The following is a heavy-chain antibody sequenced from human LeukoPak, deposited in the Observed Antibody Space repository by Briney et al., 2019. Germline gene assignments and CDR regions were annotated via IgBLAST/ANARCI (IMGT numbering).Heavy chain of an antibody. J-gene: IGHJ4*02. D-gene: IGHD2-21*02. CDR3: ARVLRSHGDLFDY. Sequence: GGSLRPSCADSGFTFSSYWMHWVRQAPVKGLVWVSRINTDGSSTSYADSVKGRFTISRDNAKNTLYLQMNSLRAEDTAVYYCARVLRSHGDLFDYWGQRPLVTVSS. V-gene: IGHV3-74*01. CDR2: INTDGSST. CDR1: GFTFSSYW.